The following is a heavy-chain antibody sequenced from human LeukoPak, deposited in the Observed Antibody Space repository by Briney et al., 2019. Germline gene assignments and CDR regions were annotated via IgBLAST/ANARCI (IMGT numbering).Heavy chain of an antibody. V-gene: IGHV4-4*07. CDR2: IYPSGST. CDR3: ARTSPRAATFDS. J-gene: IGHJ4*02. D-gene: IGHD2-15*01. Sequence: SETLSLTCSVSGGSIGSYYWSWVRQPAGKGLEWIGRIYPSGSTNYNPSLKSRVTMSVDTSKNQFSLKLSSVTAADTAVYYCARTSPRAATFDSWGQGTLVTVSS. CDR1: GGSIGSYY.